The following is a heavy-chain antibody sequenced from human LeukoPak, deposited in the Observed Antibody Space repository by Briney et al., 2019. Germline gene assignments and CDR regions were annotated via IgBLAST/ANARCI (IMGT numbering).Heavy chain of an antibody. CDR1: GFTFSSYS. V-gene: IGHV3-30*02. Sequence: GGSLRLSCAASGFTFSSYSMHWVRQAPGKGLEWVAFISYDGSTKTYADSVKGRFTTSRDISLHLQMNSLRAEDTAVYYCVRNNSNDYWGQGTLVTVSS. CDR2: ISYDGSTK. J-gene: IGHJ4*02. D-gene: IGHD4-11*01. CDR3: VRNNSNDY.